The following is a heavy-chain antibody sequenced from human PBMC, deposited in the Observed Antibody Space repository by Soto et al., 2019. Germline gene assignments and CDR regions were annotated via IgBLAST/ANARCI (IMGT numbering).Heavy chain of an antibody. J-gene: IGHJ4*02. CDR1: GFTFSSYW. Sequence: PGGSLRLSCAASGFTFSSYWMHWVRQAPGKGLVWVSRINSDGSSTSYADSVKGRFTIARDNAKNTLYLQMNSLRAEDTAFFYCEIRASYYDSSGYFDYWGQGTLVTVSS. V-gene: IGHV3-74*01. D-gene: IGHD3-22*01. CDR3: EIRASYYDSSGYFDY. CDR2: INSDGSST.